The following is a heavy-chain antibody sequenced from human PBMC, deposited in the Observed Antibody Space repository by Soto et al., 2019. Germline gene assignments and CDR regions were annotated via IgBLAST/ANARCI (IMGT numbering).Heavy chain of an antibody. Sequence: QVQLVQSGADVKKPGSSVKVSCQGSGVTFSSETLGWVRQAPGQGLEWVGGIIPLFGTASYAQEFQGRVTITADESTSTVYMELRSLRSDDTAVYFCATELGENPASPFDAWGQGTLVTVSS. CDR3: ATELGENPASPFDA. D-gene: IGHD3-10*01. CDR1: GVTFSSET. J-gene: IGHJ4*02. V-gene: IGHV1-69*01. CDR2: IIPLFGTA.